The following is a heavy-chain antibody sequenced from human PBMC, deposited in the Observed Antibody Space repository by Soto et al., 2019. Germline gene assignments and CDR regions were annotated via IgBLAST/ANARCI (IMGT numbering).Heavy chain of an antibody. J-gene: IGHJ4*02. CDR3: ARDRRYCSGGSCYVTFDY. V-gene: IGHV1-18*01. D-gene: IGHD2-15*01. CDR2: ISAYNGNT. Sequence: ASVKVSCKASGYTFTSYGISWVRQAPGQGHEWMGWISAYNGNTNYAQKLQGRVTMTTDTSTSTSYMELRSLRSDDTAVYYCARDRRYCSGGSCYVTFDYWGQGTLVTVSS. CDR1: GYTFTSYG.